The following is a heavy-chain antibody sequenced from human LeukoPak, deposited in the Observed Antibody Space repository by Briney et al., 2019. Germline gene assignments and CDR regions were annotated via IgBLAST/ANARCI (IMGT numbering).Heavy chain of an antibody. CDR3: ARGTERTRISGYYSFDY. Sequence: SETLSLTCTVSGDSLSDHFWTWIRQPAGKGLEWIGRVRWGTAHYNPSLESRVTISLDTSNNHFSLKVTSVTAADTAVYYCARGTERTRISGYYSFDYWGRGILVTLSS. V-gene: IGHV4-4*07. CDR1: GDSLSDHF. CDR2: VRWGTA. J-gene: IGHJ4*02. D-gene: IGHD5-12*01.